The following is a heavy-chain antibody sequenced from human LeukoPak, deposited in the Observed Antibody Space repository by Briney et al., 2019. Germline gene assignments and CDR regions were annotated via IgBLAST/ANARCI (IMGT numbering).Heavy chain of an antibody. V-gene: IGHV3-9*01. Sequence: GGSLRLSCAASGFRFDDYAMHWVRQAPGKGLEWVAGISWNSGGIGYADSVKGRFTISRDNANSSLYLQMNSLRAEDTALYYCAKVFIPYSGYDYGAFDYWGQGTLVTVSS. CDR3: AKVFIPYSGYDYGAFDY. D-gene: IGHD5-12*01. CDR2: ISWNSGGI. J-gene: IGHJ4*02. CDR1: GFRFDDYA.